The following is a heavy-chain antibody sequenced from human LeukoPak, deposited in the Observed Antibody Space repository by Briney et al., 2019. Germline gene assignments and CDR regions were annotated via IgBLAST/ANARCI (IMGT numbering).Heavy chain of an antibody. CDR3: ARRIGGYNPFDY. Sequence: GGSLRLSCAASGFSFDKYAMHWVRQAPGKGLEWVSGISRDSGSILYADSVKGRFTISRDNAKSSLYLQMNSLRAEDTALYYCARRIGGYNPFDYWGQGTQATVSS. V-gene: IGHV3-9*01. J-gene: IGHJ4*02. CDR1: GFSFDKYA. CDR2: ISRDSGSI. D-gene: IGHD5-24*01.